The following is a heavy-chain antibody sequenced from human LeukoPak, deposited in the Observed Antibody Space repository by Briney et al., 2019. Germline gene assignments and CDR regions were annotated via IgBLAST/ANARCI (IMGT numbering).Heavy chain of an antibody. Sequence: GGSLRLSCAASGFTFSSYAMSWVRQAPGKGLEWVFAICGSGGCTYYAGSVKGRFTISRDDSKNTLYLQMNSLRAENTPVYYSAKRIVVVVAATPEYFHHWDQGTLVTVSS. D-gene: IGHD2-15*01. CDR2: ICGSGGCT. J-gene: IGHJ1*01. V-gene: IGHV3-23*01. CDR3: AKRIVVVVAATPEYFHH. CDR1: GFTFSSYA.